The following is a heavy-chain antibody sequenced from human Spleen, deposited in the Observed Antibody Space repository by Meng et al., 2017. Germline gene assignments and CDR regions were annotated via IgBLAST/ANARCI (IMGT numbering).Heavy chain of an antibody. CDR3: AKGTPGRRYAEY. J-gene: IGHJ4*02. CDR1: HYTFTGYG. Sequence: QIQLIQSGPEVKGPGASMKVSCKASHYTFTGYGVAWFRQAPGQGLEWMAWLGAHDGDISHAPRFQARVTVTADRPTATAYMELRNLRSDDTGVYYCAKGTPGRRYAEYWGQGTLVTVSS. CDR2: LGAHDGDI. D-gene: IGHD3-10*01. V-gene: IGHV1-18*04.